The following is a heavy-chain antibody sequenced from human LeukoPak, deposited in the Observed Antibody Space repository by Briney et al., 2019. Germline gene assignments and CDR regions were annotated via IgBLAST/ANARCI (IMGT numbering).Heavy chain of an antibody. D-gene: IGHD5-24*01. Sequence: GASVKVSCKASGGTFSSYAISWVRQAPGQGLEWMGRIIPILGIANYAQEFQGRVTITADKSTSTAYMELSSLRSEDTAVYYCARDRDGYNSPLFDYWGQGTLVTVSS. CDR1: GGTFSSYA. CDR2: IIPILGIA. J-gene: IGHJ4*02. V-gene: IGHV1-69*04. CDR3: ARDRDGYNSPLFDY.